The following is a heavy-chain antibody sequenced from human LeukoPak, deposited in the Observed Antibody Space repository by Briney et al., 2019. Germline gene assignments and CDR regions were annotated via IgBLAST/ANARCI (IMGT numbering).Heavy chain of an antibody. CDR2: IYPGDSDT. J-gene: IGHJ6*03. D-gene: IGHD1-1*01. V-gene: IGHV5-51*01. Sequence: GESLKISCKGSGYSFTSYWIGWVRQMPGKGLEWMGIIYPGDSDTRYSPSFQGQVTISADKSISTAYLQWSSLKASDTAMCYCAIPPSNWNAYYYMDVWGKGTTVTVSS. CDR3: AIPPSNWNAYYYMDV. CDR1: GYSFTSYW.